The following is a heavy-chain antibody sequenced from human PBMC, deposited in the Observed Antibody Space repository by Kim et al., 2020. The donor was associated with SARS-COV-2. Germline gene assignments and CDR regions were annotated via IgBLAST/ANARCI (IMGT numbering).Heavy chain of an antibody. CDR2: IYYSGST. D-gene: IGHD3-10*01. V-gene: IGHV4-59*13. CDR3: ARDLGYYYGSGSYVGGPIPGMDV. J-gene: IGHJ6*02. Sequence: SETLSLTCTVSGGSISSYYWSWIRQPPGKGLEWIGYIYYSGSTNYNPSLKSRVTISVDTSKNQFSLKLSSVTAADTAVYYCARDLGYYYGSGSYVGGPIPGMDVWGQGTTVTVSS. CDR1: GGSISSYY.